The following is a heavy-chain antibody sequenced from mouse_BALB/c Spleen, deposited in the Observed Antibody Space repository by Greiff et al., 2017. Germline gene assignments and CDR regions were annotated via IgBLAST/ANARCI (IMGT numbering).Heavy chain of an antibody. Sequence: EVKLQESGPQLVKPGASVKMSCKASGYTFTSYVMHWVKQKPGQGLEWIGYINPYNDGTKYNEKFKGKATLTSDKSSSTAYMELSSLTSEDSAVYYCARWDYYGSYYYAMDSRGQGTSVNVSS. CDR1: GYTFTSYV. D-gene: IGHD1-1*01. J-gene: IGHJ4*01. V-gene: IGHV1-14*01. CDR2: INPYNDGT. CDR3: ARWDYYGSYYYAMDS.